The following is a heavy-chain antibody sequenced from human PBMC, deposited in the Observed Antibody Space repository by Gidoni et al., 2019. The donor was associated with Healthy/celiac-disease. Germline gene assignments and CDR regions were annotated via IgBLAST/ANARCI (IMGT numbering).Heavy chain of an antibody. CDR2: ISSRSSTI. CDR3: ARALIVATARDY. Sequence: EVQLVESGGGLVQPGGSLRLSCAASGFTFSSYSMNWVRQAPGKGLEWVSYISSRSSTIYYADSVKGRLTISRDNAKNSLYLQMNSLRAEDTAVYYCARALIVATARDYWGQGTLVTVSS. V-gene: IGHV3-48*01. J-gene: IGHJ4*02. D-gene: IGHD5-12*01. CDR1: GFTFSSYS.